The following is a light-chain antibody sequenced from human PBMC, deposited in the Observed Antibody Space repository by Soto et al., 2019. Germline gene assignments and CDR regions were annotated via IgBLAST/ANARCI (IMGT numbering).Light chain of an antibody. Sequence: DIQMTQSPSTLSTSVGDRVTIACRASQSISTWLAWYQQKPGKAPKLLIYDASSLEGGVPSRFSGSGSGTEFTLTISSLQPDDFATYYCQQYNNYSTFGQGTKVDIK. CDR2: DAS. V-gene: IGKV1-5*01. CDR3: QQYNNYST. J-gene: IGKJ1*01. CDR1: QSISTW.